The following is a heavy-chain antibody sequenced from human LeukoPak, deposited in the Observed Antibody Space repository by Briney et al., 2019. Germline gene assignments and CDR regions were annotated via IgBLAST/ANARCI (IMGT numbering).Heavy chain of an antibody. CDR3: AKDVDYGDFDY. CDR1: GFTFSSYA. Sequence: SGGSLRLSCAASGFTFSSYAMSWVRQAPGKGLEWVSAISGSRNSTYYADSVKGRFTISRDNSKNTVYLQMNSLRAEDTAVYYCAKDVDYGDFDYWGQGTLVTVSS. D-gene: IGHD4-17*01. J-gene: IGHJ4*02. CDR2: ISGSRNST. V-gene: IGHV3-23*01.